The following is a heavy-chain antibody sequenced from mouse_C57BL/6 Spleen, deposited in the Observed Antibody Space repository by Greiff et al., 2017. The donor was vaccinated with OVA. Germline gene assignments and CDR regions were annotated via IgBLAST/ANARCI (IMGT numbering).Heavy chain of an antibody. CDR1: GYTFTDYY. Sequence: VQLQQSGPELVKPGASVKISCKASGYTFTDYYMNWVKQSHGKSLEWIGDINPNNGGTSYNQKFKGKATLTVDKSSSTAYMELRSLTSEDSAVYYCARRTVAPYAMDYWGQGTSVTVSS. CDR2: INPNNGGT. CDR3: ARRTVAPYAMDY. V-gene: IGHV1-26*01. D-gene: IGHD1-1*01. J-gene: IGHJ4*01.